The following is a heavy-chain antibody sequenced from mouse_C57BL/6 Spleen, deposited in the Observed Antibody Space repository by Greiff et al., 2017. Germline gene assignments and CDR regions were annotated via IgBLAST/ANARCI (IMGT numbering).Heavy chain of an antibody. CDR3: ASYYGGGAY. CDR2: INPYNGDT. Sequence: EVKLVESGPELVKPGDSVKISCKASGYSFTGYFMNWVMQSHGKSLEWIGRINPYNGDTFYNQKFKGKATLTVDKSSSTAHMELRSLTSGDSAVYYGASYYGGGAYWGQGTLVTVSA. J-gene: IGHJ3*01. D-gene: IGHD1-1*01. CDR1: GYSFTGYF. V-gene: IGHV1-20*01.